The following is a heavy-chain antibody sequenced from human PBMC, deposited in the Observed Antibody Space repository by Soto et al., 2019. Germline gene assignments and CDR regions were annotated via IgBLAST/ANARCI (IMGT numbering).Heavy chain of an antibody. CDR3: AKDALLYSSSWYRGDY. V-gene: IGHV3-30*18. CDR2: ISYDGSNK. D-gene: IGHD6-13*01. J-gene: IGHJ4*02. CDR1: GFTFSSYG. Sequence: GGSLRLSCAASGFTFSSYGMHWVRQAPGKGLEWVAVISYDGSNKYYADSVKGRFTISRDNSKNTLYLQMNSLRAEDTAVYYCAKDALLYSSSWYRGDYWGQGTLVTVSS.